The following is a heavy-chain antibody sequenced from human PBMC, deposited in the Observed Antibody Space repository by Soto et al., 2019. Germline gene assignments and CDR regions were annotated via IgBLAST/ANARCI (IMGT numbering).Heavy chain of an antibody. Sequence: SVKVSCKASGGTFSSYAISWVRQAPGQGLEWMGGIIPIFVTANYTQKFQGRVTITADESTSTAYMELSSLRSEDTAVYYCTFYSNYHYFDYWGQGTLVTVSS. D-gene: IGHD4-4*01. V-gene: IGHV1-69*13. CDR3: TFYSNYHYFDY. J-gene: IGHJ4*02. CDR2: IIPIFVTA. CDR1: GGTFSSYA.